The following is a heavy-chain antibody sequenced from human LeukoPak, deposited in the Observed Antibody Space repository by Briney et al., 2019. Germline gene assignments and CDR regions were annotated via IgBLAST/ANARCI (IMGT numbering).Heavy chain of an antibody. CDR1: GFTFSSYG. Sequence: PGGSLRLSCAASGFTFSSYGMHWVRQAPGKGLEWVAVIWYDGSNKYYADSVKGRFTISRDNSKNTLYLQMNSLRAEDTAVYYCAKDAKVLWWPLRPRNNWFDPWVQGTLVTVSS. CDR2: IWYDGSNK. CDR3: AKDAKVLWWPLRPRNNWFDP. D-gene: IGHD2-21*01. J-gene: IGHJ5*02. V-gene: IGHV3-33*06.